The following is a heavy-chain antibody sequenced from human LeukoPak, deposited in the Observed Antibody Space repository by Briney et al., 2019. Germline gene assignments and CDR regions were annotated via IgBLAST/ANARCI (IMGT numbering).Heavy chain of an antibody. Sequence: SETLSLTCTVSGGSISSYYWSWIRQPPGKGLEWIGYIYYSGSTNYNPSLKSRVTISVDTSKDQFSLKLSSVTAADTAVYYCARGLGCSSTSCYGSWFDPWGQGTLVTVSS. CDR1: GGSISSYY. D-gene: IGHD2-2*01. V-gene: IGHV4-59*12. CDR2: IYYSGST. J-gene: IGHJ5*02. CDR3: ARGLGCSSTSCYGSWFDP.